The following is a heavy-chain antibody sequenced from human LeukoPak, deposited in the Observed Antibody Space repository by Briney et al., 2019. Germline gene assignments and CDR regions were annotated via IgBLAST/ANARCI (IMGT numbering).Heavy chain of an antibody. CDR3: ARMESWYDPNAFDI. V-gene: IGHV2-26*01. J-gene: IGHJ3*02. Sequence: ESGPTLVNPTETLTLTCTVSGFSLSNARMGVSWIRQPPGKALEWLAHIFSNDEKSYSTSLESRLTISKDASKSQVVLTMTNMDPVDTATYYCARMESWYDPNAFDIWGQGTMVTVSS. CDR2: IFSNDEK. CDR1: GFSLSNARMG. D-gene: IGHD6-13*01.